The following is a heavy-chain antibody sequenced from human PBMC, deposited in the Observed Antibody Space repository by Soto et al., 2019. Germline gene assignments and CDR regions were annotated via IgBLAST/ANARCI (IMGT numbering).Heavy chain of an antibody. J-gene: IGHJ6*02. V-gene: IGHV3-48*03. D-gene: IGHD3-9*01. CDR3: ATAGLTGTV. CDR2: ISVSGSMR. Sequence: QLVESGGGSVQPGGSLRLSCAPSGFTFSSNEMNWVRQAPGKGLEWVSYISVSGSMRFYADAVRGRFTISRDNTKKMLYLQMNSLRVEDTALYYCATAGLTGTVWGQGPTVTVSS. CDR1: GFTFSSNE.